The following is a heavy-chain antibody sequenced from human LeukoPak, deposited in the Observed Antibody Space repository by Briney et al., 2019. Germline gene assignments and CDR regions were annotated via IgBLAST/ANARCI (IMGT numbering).Heavy chain of an antibody. CDR3: AKKGSPRAGSSEYYYFDY. V-gene: IGHV3-23*01. CDR1: GFTFSNYA. D-gene: IGHD3-10*01. Sequence: PGGCLRLSCEASGFTFSNYAVSWVRQAPGKGLGWVAIMSGTSGYTFYSDTVEGRCTISRDNSKNTLYLQMNSLRAEDTAVYYCAKKGSPRAGSSEYYYFDYWGQGTRVTVSS. J-gene: IGHJ4*02. CDR2: MSGTSGYT.